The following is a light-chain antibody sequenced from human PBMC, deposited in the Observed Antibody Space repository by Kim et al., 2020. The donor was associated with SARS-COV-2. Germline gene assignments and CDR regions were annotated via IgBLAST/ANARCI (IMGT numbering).Light chain of an antibody. CDR1: SLRSYY. V-gene: IGLV3-19*01. J-gene: IGLJ2*01. Sequence: SSELTQDPAVSVALGQTVRITCQGDSLRSYYASWYQQKPGQAPVLVIYGKNNRPSGIPDRFPGSSSGNTASLTITGAQAEDEADYYCNSRDSSGNPHVVF. CDR3: NSRDSSGNPHVV. CDR2: GKN.